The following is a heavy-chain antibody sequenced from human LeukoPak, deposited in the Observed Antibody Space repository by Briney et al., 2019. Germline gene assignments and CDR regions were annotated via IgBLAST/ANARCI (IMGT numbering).Heavy chain of an antibody. Sequence: RGESLKFSCKGSGYTFTNYWIGWVRQMPGKGLEWMGIIYPGDSDTRYSPSFQGQVTISAVKSISTAYLQWSSLKASDTAIYFCARSIAARPTFYYYGMDVWGQGTTVTVSS. J-gene: IGHJ6*02. CDR3: ARSIAARPTFYYYGMDV. CDR2: IYPGDSDT. CDR1: GYTFTNYW. V-gene: IGHV5-51*01. D-gene: IGHD6-6*01.